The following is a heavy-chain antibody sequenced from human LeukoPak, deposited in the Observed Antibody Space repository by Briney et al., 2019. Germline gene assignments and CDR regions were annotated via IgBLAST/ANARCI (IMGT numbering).Heavy chain of an antibody. CDR3: VREGWEHFFDY. Sequence: GGSLRLSCAVSGFTFSTSWMMWVCQAPGKGLECVGHIKPDGSVTDYLGSVKGRFTISRDNSESSLYLQMSSLRGEDTAVYYYVREGWEHFFDYWGQGTLVTVSS. V-gene: IGHV3-7*01. J-gene: IGHJ4*02. D-gene: IGHD6-19*01. CDR1: GFTFSTSW. CDR2: IKPDGSVT.